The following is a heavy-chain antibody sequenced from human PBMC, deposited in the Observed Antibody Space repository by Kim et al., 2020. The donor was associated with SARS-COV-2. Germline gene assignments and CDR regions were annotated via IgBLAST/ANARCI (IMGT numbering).Heavy chain of an antibody. CDR2: IYHSGST. J-gene: IGHJ6*02. D-gene: IGHD6-13*01. CDR1: GGSISSSNW. CDR3: ARGYSSGWFNYYGMDV. Sequence: SETLSLTCAVSGGSISSSNWWSWVRQPPGKGLEWIGEIYHSGSTNYNPSLKSRVTISVDKSKNQFSLKLSSVTGADTAVDYCARGYSSGWFNYYGMDVWGRGTTVTVSS. V-gene: IGHV4-4*02.